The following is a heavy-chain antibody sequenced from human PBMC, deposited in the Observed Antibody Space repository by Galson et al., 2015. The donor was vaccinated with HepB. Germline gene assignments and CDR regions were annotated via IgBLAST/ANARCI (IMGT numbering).Heavy chain of an antibody. J-gene: IGHJ5*02. CDR3: ARDRTMTTVTRWFDP. V-gene: IGHV1-3*01. Sequence: SVKVSCKASGYTFTSYAMHWVRQAPGQRLEWMGWINAGNGNTKYSQKFQGRVTITRDTSASTAYMELSSLRSEDTAVYYCARDRTMTTVTRWFDPWGQGTLVTVSS. CDR1: GYTFTSYA. D-gene: IGHD4-17*01. CDR2: INAGNGNT.